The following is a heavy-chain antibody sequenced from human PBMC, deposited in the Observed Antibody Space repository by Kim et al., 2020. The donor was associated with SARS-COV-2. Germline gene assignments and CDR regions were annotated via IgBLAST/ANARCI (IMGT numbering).Heavy chain of an antibody. Sequence: SVKGRFTISRDNSKNTLYLQMNSLRAEDTAVYYCARVIVVVPAAAKHMDVWGQGTTVTVSS. V-gene: IGHV3-30*01. CDR3: ARVIVVVPAAAKHMDV. J-gene: IGHJ6*02. D-gene: IGHD2-2*01.